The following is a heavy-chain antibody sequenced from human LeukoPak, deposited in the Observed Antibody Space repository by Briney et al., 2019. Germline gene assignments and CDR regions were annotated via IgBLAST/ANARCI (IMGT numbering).Heavy chain of an antibody. V-gene: IGHV1-2*02. CDR2: INPNSGGT. Sequence: ASVKVSCKASGYTFTGYYMHWVRQAPGQGLEWMGWINPNSGGTNYAQKFQGRVTMTRDTSISTAYMELSRLRSDDTAVYYCARALYYYGPGSSHTRDYWGQGTLVTVSS. CDR3: ARALYYYGPGSSHTRDY. J-gene: IGHJ4*02. D-gene: IGHD3-10*01. CDR1: GYTFTGYY.